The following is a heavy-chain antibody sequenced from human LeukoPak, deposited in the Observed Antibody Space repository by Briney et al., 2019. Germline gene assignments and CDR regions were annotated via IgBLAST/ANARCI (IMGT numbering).Heavy chain of an antibody. CDR3: ARGNWGSFDY. D-gene: IGHD7-27*01. J-gene: IGHJ4*02. Sequence: AGGSLRLSCGVSDFTFGSYWMHWVRQAPGKGLVWVSRINTDGSTTTYADSVKGRFTISRDNAKNTLYLQMNSLRAEDMAVYYCARGNWGSFDYWGQGTLVTVSS. CDR2: INTDGSTT. CDR1: DFTFGSYW. V-gene: IGHV3-74*01.